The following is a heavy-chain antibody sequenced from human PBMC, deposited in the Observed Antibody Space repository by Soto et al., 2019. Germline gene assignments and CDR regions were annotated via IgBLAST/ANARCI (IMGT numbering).Heavy chain of an antibody. D-gene: IGHD5-18*01. V-gene: IGHV4-59*01. CDR2: IYYSGST. J-gene: IGHJ6*02. CDR1: GGSISSYY. CDR3: ARRIQHYYGMDV. Sequence: QVQLQESGPGLVKPSETLSLTCTVSGGSISSYYGSWIRQPPGKGLEWIGYIYYSGSTNYNPSLKSRVTISVDTSKNQFSLKLSSVTAADTAVYYCARRIQHYYGMDVWGQRTTVTVSS.